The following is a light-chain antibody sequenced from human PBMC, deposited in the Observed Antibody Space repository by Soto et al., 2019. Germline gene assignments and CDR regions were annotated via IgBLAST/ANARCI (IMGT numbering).Light chain of an antibody. J-gene: IGKJ5*01. CDR1: QSVRTK. CDR3: QQYNHWPAEIT. Sequence: ETVMTQSPATLSVSPGERATLSCRASQSVRTKLAWYQQKPGQAPRLLIYGASSRATGIPARFSGSGSGTEFTLTISSLQSEASAVYYCQQYNHWPAEITFGQGTRLEIK. CDR2: GAS. V-gene: IGKV3D-15*01.